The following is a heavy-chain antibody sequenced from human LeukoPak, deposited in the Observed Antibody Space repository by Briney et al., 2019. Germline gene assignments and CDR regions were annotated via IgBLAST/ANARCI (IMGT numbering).Heavy chain of an antibody. CDR2: MNPNSGNT. D-gene: IGHD3-10*01. CDR3: ARGQTMVRGVRPGY. V-gene: IGHV1-8*01. J-gene: IGHJ4*02. CDR1: GYTFTSYD. Sequence: GASVKVSCKASGYTFTSYDINWVRQATGQGLEWMGWMNPNSGNTGYAQKFQGRVTMTRNTSISTAYMELSSLRSEDTAVYYCARGQTMVRGVRPGYWGQGTLVTVSS.